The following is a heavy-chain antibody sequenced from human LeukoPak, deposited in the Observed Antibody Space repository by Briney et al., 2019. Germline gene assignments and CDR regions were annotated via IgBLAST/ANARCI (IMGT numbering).Heavy chain of an antibody. CDR3: ARLWSHSKTEDY. D-gene: IGHD3-16*01. CDR2: IYHNGDT. J-gene: IGHJ4*02. CDR1: GDSISSGLYS. V-gene: IGHV4-39*01. Sequence: KPSETLSLTCTVSGDSISSGLYSWGWIRQPPGEGLEWIGNIYHNGDTYYNPSLRSRVTISVDTSENQFSLNLRSVTAADTAVYYCARLWSHSKTEDYWGQGTVVTASS.